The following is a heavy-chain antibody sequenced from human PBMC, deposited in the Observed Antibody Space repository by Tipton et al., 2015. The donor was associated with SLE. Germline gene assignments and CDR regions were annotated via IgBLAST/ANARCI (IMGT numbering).Heavy chain of an antibody. D-gene: IGHD1-26*01. J-gene: IGHJ4*02. V-gene: IGHV4-59*01. CDR1: GGSISSYY. CDR2: IYYSGST. Sequence: GLVKPSETLSLTCTVSGGSISSYYWSWIRQPPGKGLEWIGYIYYSGSTNYNPSPKSRVTISVDTSKNQFSLKLSSVTAADTAVYYCARDGSYYFDYWGQGTLVTVSS. CDR3: ARDGSYYFDY.